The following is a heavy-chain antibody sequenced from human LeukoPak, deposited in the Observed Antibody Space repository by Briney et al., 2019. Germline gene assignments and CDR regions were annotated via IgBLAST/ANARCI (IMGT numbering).Heavy chain of an antibody. Sequence: SETLSLTCTVSDGSISSYYWSWIRQPAGKGLEWIGRFYTSGNTNYHPSLRSRVTTSVDTSKNQFSLTLSSVTAADTAVYYCARGLYDSTGYPKKYFYYMDVWGKGTTVVVSS. V-gene: IGHV4-4*07. D-gene: IGHD3-22*01. J-gene: IGHJ6*03. CDR1: DGSISSYY. CDR3: ARGLYDSTGYPKKYFYYMDV. CDR2: FYTSGNT.